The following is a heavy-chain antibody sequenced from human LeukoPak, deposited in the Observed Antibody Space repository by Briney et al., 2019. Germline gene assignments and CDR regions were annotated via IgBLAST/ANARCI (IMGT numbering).Heavy chain of an antibody. J-gene: IGHJ5*02. Sequence: SETLSLTCTVSGGSIRTTSYYWGWIRQPPGRGLEWIGSVYYSGSTFYNPSLKSRVTISVDTSKNQFSLKLSSVTAADTAVYYCARHGDYYDSSGPRSWFDPWGQGSLVTVSP. V-gene: IGHV4-39*01. CDR3: ARHGDYYDSSGPRSWFDP. CDR2: VYYSGST. CDR1: GGSIRTTSYY. D-gene: IGHD3-22*01.